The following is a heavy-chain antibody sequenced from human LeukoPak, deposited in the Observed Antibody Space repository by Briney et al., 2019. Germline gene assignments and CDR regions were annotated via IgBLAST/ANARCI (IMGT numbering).Heavy chain of an antibody. CDR1: GFTFSRFW. D-gene: IGHD6-19*01. J-gene: IGHJ4*02. CDR2: IKQGGSEK. CDR3: VKSNGWLAVS. V-gene: IGHV3-7*01. Sequence: GGSLRLSCAASGFTFSRFWMNWVRQTPGKGLEWVANIKQGGSEKNYVDSVKGRFTISRDDAQNSLFLQMNSLRAEDTALYYCVKSNGWLAVSWGPGTLVTVAS.